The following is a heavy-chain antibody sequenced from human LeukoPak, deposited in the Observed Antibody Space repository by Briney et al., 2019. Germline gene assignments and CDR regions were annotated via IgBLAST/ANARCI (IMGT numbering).Heavy chain of an antibody. CDR2: ISAYNGNT. V-gene: IGHV1-18*01. J-gene: IGHJ4*02. CDR3: ARGRPTPRVATI. Sequence: ASVKVSCKASGYTFTSYGISWVRQAPGQGLEWMGWISAYNGNTNYAQKLQGRVTMTRNTSISTAYMELSSLRSEDTAVYYCARGRPTPRVATIWGQGTLVTVSS. CDR1: GYTFTSYG. D-gene: IGHD5-12*01.